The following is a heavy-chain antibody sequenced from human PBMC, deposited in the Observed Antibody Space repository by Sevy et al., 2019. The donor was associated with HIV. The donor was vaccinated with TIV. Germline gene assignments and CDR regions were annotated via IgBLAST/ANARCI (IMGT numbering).Heavy chain of an antibody. D-gene: IGHD3-10*01. CDR3: ARRRYYGSGVFDY. V-gene: IGHV1-69*13. CDR2: IIPIFGTA. CDR1: GGTFSSYA. Sequence: ASVKVSCKASGGTFSSYAISWVRQAPGQGLEWMGGIIPIFGTANYAQKFQGRVTITADESTSTAYMELSSLRSEDTAVYYGARRRYYGSGVFDYWGQGTLVTVSS. J-gene: IGHJ4*02.